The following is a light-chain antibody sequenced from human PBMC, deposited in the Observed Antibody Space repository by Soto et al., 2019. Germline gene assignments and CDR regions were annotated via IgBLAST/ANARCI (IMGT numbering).Light chain of an antibody. J-gene: IGKJ1*01. CDR2: EAS. V-gene: IGKV1-6*01. CDR3: LQDFIYPRT. CDR1: QGIRND. Sequence: AIVVTQKKSSLSASVGDRVTVTCRASQGIRNDLAWYQQKPGKAPKLLIYEASTLQSGVPSRFSGSYSGTVFTLTIGSLQPEDFATYYCLQDFIYPRTFCQGSNVAIK.